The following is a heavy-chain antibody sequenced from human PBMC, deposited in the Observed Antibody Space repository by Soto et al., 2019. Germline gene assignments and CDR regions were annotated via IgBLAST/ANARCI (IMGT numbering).Heavy chain of an antibody. D-gene: IGHD4-17*01. V-gene: IGHV3-15*07. Sequence: GGSLRLSCAASGFTFNNAWINWVRQAPGKGLEWVGRIKSKTDGGTPDYAAPVKGRFAISRDDSKNTLYLQMNSLRAEDTAVYYCAKAHHYGDYFDYWGQGTLVTVSS. J-gene: IGHJ4*02. CDR1: GFTFNNAW. CDR2: IKSKTDGGTP. CDR3: AKAHHYGDYFDY.